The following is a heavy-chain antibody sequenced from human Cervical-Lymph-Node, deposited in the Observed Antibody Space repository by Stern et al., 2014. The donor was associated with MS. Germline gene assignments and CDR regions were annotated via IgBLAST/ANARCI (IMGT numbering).Heavy chain of an antibody. CDR3: ARGDYSNYYYYFAMDV. Sequence: VQLVESGAEVEKPGASVKVSCKASGYTFSSHDINWVRQATGQGLEWMGWMNPNSGNTGYAQKFQGRVTMTRNTSISTAYMELSSLRSQDTAVYYCARGDYSNYYYYFAMDVWGQGTTVTVSS. CDR1: GYTFSSHD. J-gene: IGHJ6*02. CDR2: MNPNSGNT. V-gene: IGHV1-8*02. D-gene: IGHD4-11*01.